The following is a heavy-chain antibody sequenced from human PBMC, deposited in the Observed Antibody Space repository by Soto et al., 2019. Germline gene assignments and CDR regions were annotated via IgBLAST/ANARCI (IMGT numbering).Heavy chain of an antibody. V-gene: IGHV1-69*13. J-gene: IGHJ4*02. CDR1: GGTFSSYA. D-gene: IGHD3-10*01. Sequence: SVKVSCKASGGTFSSYAISWVRQAPGQGLEWMGGIIPIFGTANYAQKFQGRVTITADESTSTAYMELSSLRSEDTAVYYCARDGRVRGVADFDYWGQGTLVTVSS. CDR3: ARDGRVRGVADFDY. CDR2: IIPIFGTA.